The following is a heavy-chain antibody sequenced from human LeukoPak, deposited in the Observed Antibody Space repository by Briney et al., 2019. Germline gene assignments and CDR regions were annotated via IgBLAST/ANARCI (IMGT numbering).Heavy chain of an antibody. J-gene: IGHJ4*02. CDR2: IKSNSDGGTT. CDR1: GITFSSYS. CDR3: ITLSRGDPL. Sequence: PGGSLRLSCVASGITFSSYSMNWVRQAPGKGLEWVGRIKSNSDGGTTDYAAPVKGRFTISRDDSKNTLYLQMNSLKTEDTAMYYCITLSRGDPLWGQGTLITVSS. D-gene: IGHD2-21*02. V-gene: IGHV3-15*01.